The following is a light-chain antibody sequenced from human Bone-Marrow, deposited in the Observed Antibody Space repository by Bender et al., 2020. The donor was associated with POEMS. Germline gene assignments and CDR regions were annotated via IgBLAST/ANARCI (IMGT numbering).Light chain of an antibody. J-gene: IGLJ3*02. CDR3: QAWDTNSVM. V-gene: IGLV3-1*01. CDR1: DLGDKY. Sequence: SYEVTQPPSVSVSPGQTASITCSGDDLGDKYVAWYQQKPGQSPVLVIYQDTKRPSGIPERFSGSNSGNTATLTISGTQAMDEADYYCQAWDTNSVMCGGGTKLTVL. CDR2: QDT.